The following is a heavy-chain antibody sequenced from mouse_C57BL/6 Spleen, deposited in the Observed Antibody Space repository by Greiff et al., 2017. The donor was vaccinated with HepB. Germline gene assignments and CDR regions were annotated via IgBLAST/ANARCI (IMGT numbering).Heavy chain of an antibody. V-gene: IGHV7-3*01. CDR2: IRNKANGYTT. D-gene: IGHD1-1*01. Sequence: EVKLQESGGGLVQPGGSLSLSCAASGFTFTDYYMSWVRQPPGKALEWLGFIRNKANGYTTEYSASVKGRFTISRDNSQSILYLQMNALRAEDSASYYCASGSYYDFDYWGQGTTLTVSS. J-gene: IGHJ2*01. CDR3: ASGSYYDFDY. CDR1: GFTFTDYY.